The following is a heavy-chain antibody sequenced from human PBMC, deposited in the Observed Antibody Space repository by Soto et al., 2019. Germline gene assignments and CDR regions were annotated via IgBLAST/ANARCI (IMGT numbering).Heavy chain of an antibody. CDR3: ARPDYPKGLRLPGH. D-gene: IGHD4-17*01. Sequence: QVQLVESGGGLVKPGGSLRLSCAASGFTFSDYYMSWIRQAPGKGLEWVSYISSGGRTIEYADSVRGRFTISRDNAKNSLLLQMNSLRAEDTAVYYCARPDYPKGLRLPGHWGQGTLVTVSS. V-gene: IGHV3-11*01. J-gene: IGHJ4*02. CDR1: GFTFSDYY. CDR2: ISSGGRTI.